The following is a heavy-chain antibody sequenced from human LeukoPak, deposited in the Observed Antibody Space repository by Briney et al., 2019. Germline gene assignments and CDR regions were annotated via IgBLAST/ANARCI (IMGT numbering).Heavy chain of an antibody. D-gene: IGHD3-22*01. CDR1: GFTFSPYW. J-gene: IGHJ4*02. CDR2: IKQDGSEK. V-gene: IGHV3-7*01. Sequence: GGSLRLSCAGSGFTFSPYWMSWVRQAPGKGLEWVANIKQDGSEKYYVDSVKGRFAISRDNAKNSLYLQMNSLRAEDTAVYYCARDGDVSGYSDWGQGTLVTVSS. CDR3: ARDGDVSGYSD.